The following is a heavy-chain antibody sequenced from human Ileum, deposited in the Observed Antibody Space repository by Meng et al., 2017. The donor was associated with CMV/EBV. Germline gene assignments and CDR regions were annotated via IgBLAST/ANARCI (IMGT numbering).Heavy chain of an antibody. V-gene: IGHV4-59*01. CDR3: ARWSGSGNYPFADY. J-gene: IGHJ4*02. CDR1: RGSISYNS. CDR2: VSYSGST. D-gene: IGHD3-10*01. Sequence: SETLSLTCTVSRGSISYNSWSWIRQSARKGLEWIGSVSYSGSTNYNPSLKSRVIISMDTSENQFSLKVTSVTAGDTAVYYCARWSGSGNYPFADYWGQGTLVTVSS.